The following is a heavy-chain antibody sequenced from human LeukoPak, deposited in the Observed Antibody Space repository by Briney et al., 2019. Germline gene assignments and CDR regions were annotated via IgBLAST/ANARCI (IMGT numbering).Heavy chain of an antibody. V-gene: IGHV4-59*01. CDR3: AGETPDILTGYFRYFDL. CDR2: NYYSGST. J-gene: IGHJ2*01. Sequence: SETLSLTCTVSGGSISSYYWSWIRQPPGKGLEWIGYNYYSGSTNYNPSLKSRVTISVDTSKNQFSLKLSSVTAADTAVYYCAGETPDILTGYFRYFDLWGRGTLVTVSS. CDR1: GGSISSYY. D-gene: IGHD3-9*01.